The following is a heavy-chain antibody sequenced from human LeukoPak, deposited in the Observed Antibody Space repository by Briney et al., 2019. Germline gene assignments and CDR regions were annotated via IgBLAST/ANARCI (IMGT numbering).Heavy chain of an antibody. CDR3: ARDPATMTTYFDS. Sequence: SETLSLTCTVSGGSISNSSYYWGWIRQPPGKGLEWIGSIYYSGSTNYNPSLNSRVTMSVDTSKNQFSLKLSSVTGADTAVYYCARDPATMTTYFDSWGQGTLVTVSS. J-gene: IGHJ4*02. D-gene: IGHD3-22*01. CDR2: IYYSGST. V-gene: IGHV4-39*07. CDR1: GGSISNSSYY.